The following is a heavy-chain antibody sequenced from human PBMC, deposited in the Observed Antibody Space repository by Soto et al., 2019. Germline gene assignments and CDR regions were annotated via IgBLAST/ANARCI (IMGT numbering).Heavy chain of an antibody. CDR3: AKAHDPGLRYFDWLLSPTDY. Sequence: GGSLRLSCAASGFTFSSCGMHWVRQAPGKGLEWVAVISYDGSNKYYADSVKGRFTISRDNSKNTLYLQMNSLRAEDTAVYYCAKAHDPGLRYFDWLLSPTDYWGQGTLVTVSS. V-gene: IGHV3-30*18. CDR2: ISYDGSNK. J-gene: IGHJ4*02. CDR1: GFTFSSCG. D-gene: IGHD3-9*01.